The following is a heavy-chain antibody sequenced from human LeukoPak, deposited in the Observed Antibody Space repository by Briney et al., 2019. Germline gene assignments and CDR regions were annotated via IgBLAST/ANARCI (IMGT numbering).Heavy chain of an antibody. CDR1: GYTFTSYG. CDR2: ISAYNGNT. CDR3: ARVLMVRGVIKSVFDY. D-gene: IGHD3-10*01. V-gene: IGHV1-18*01. Sequence: GASVKVSCKASGYTFTSYGISWVRQAPGQGLEWMGWISAYNGNTNYAQKLQGRVTMTTDTSTSTAYMELRSLRSDDTAVYYCARVLMVRGVIKSVFDYWGQGTLVTVSS. J-gene: IGHJ4*02.